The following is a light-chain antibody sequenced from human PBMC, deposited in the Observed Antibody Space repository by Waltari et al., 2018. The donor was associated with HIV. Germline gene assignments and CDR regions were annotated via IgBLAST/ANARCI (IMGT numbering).Light chain of an antibody. CDR3: AAWDDSLNSFV. CDR2: RNN. Sequence: QSVLTQPPSESATPGPRLTIPCSGGSPNPGSTYVYCYQQIPGTAPKLLIYRNNQRPSRVPDRFSGSNSGTSASLAISGLQSEDEADYYCAAWDDSLNSFVFGTGTRVTVL. V-gene: IGLV1-47*01. J-gene: IGLJ1*01. CDR1: SPNPGSTY.